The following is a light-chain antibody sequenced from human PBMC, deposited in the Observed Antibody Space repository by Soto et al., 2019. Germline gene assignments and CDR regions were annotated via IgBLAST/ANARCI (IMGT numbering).Light chain of an antibody. V-gene: IGKV3-15*01. CDR3: QHNNKWPYT. Sequence: EIVMTQSQATLSVSPGERATVSCRASQSVSSNLAWYDQKPGQAPRLLIYGASTRSTGIPARFSGGGSATEFTLTISSLQSEDFAGYYCQHNNKWPYTFGQGTKLDSK. J-gene: IGKJ2*01. CDR1: QSVSSN. CDR2: GAS.